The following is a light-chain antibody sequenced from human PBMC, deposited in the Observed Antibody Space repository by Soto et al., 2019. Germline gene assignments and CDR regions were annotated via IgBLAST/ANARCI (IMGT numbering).Light chain of an antibody. CDR2: SND. V-gene: IGLV1-44*01. Sequence: HSVLTQPPSASGTPGQRVTVSCSGSSSNIAINTVNWYQQLPGTAPKLLIYSNDQRPSGVPDRFSASKSGTSASLAISGLQSEDEADYYCASWDDSLNGHVFGTGTKVTV. J-gene: IGLJ1*01. CDR1: SSNIAINT. CDR3: ASWDDSLNGHV.